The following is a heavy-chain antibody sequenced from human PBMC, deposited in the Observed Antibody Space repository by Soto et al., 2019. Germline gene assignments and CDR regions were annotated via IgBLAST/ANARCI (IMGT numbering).Heavy chain of an antibody. J-gene: IGHJ4*02. CDR1: GFTFSTYW. Sequence: GGSLRLSCSASGFTFSTYWMHWVRQAPGKGLLWVSPIRGTGGSTSYADSVKGRFTISRDNSKNTLYLQMNSLRAEDTAVYYCATGPRPISGRVGGTPPNLHFWGQGTPVTVSS. D-gene: IGHD1-26*01. CDR3: ATGPRPISGRVGGTPPNLHF. V-gene: IGHV3-23*01. CDR2: IRGTGGST.